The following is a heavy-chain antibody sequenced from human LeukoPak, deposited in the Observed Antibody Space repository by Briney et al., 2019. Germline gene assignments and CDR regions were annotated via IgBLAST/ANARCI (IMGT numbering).Heavy chain of an antibody. J-gene: IGHJ4*02. D-gene: IGHD4-17*01. V-gene: IGHV4-34*01. CDR1: GGSISSYY. CDR3: ARGQGTVTTH. CDR2: INHSGSA. Sequence: SETLSLTCTVSGGSISSYYWSWLRQPPGKGLEWIGEINHSGSANYNPSLKSRVTISLDTSKNQFSLKLSSVTAADTAVYYCARGQGTVTTHWGQGTLVTVSS.